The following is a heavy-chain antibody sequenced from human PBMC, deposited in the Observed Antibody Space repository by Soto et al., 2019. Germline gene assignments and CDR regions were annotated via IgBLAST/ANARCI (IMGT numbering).Heavy chain of an antibody. CDR3: ARASYYSDSFGYFLDS. V-gene: IGHV4-59*01. Sequence: SETLSLTCTVSGGSISPYYWSWIRQTPGKGLEWIAYIYYSGSTNYNPSLKSRVTISVDTSKNQCSLKLSSVTAADTAVYYCARASYYSDSFGYFLDSWGQGTLVTVSS. CDR1: GGSISPYY. J-gene: IGHJ4*02. D-gene: IGHD3-22*01. CDR2: IYYSGST.